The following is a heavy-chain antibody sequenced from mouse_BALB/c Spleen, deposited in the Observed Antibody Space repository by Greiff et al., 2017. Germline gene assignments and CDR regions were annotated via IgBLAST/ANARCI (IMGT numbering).Heavy chain of an antibody. J-gene: IGHJ3*01. CDR2: ISSGGGST. Sequence: EVQVVESGGGLVKPGGSLKLSCAASGFAFSSYDMSWVRQTPEKRLEWVAYISSGGGSTYYPDTVKGRFTISRDNAKNTLYLQMSSLKSEDTAMYYCARHYYGSSYSWFAYWGQGTLVTVSA. D-gene: IGHD1-1*01. CDR1: GFAFSSYD. V-gene: IGHV5-12-1*01. CDR3: ARHYYGSSYSWFAY.